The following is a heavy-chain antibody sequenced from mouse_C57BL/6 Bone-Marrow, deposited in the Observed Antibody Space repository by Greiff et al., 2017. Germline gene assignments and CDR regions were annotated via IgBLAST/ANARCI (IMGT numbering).Heavy chain of an antibody. J-gene: IGHJ1*03. D-gene: IGHD2-10*01. CDR1: GYTFTSYW. V-gene: IGHV1-55*01. CDR2: IYPGSGST. Sequence: VQLQQPGAELVKPGASVKLSCKASGYTFTSYWITWVKQRPGQGLEWIGEIYPGSGSTNYNEKFKSKATLTEDTSSSTAYMQLSSLTSEDSAVYDCARSYYDNDWYCDVWGTGNTATVTA. CDR3: ARSYYDNDWYCDV.